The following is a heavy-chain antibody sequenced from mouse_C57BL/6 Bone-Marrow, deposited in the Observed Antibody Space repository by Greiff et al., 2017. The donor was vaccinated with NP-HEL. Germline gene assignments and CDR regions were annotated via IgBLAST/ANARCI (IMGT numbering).Heavy chain of an antibody. Sequence: DVKLVESGAELVRPGASVKLSCTASGFNIKDYYMHWVKQRPEQGLEWIGRIDPEDGDTEYAQKFQGKATMTVDTSSNTAYLQLSSLTSEDTAVYYCTTPYYGSSYWYFDVWGTGTTVTVSS. D-gene: IGHD1-1*01. V-gene: IGHV14-1*01. CDR2: IDPEDGDT. CDR1: GFNIKDYY. J-gene: IGHJ1*03. CDR3: TTPYYGSSYWYFDV.